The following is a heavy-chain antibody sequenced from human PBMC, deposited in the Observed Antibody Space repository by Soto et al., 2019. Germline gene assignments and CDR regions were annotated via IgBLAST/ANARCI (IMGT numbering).Heavy chain of an antibody. V-gene: IGHV4-4*02. CDR3: ANRPTTPFDY. CDR2: IYHSGST. CDR1: GGSISSSNW. J-gene: IGHJ4*02. D-gene: IGHD2-2*01. Sequence: QVQLQESGPGLVKPSGTLSLTCAVSGGSISSSNWWSWVRQPPGKGLGWIGEIYHSGSTNYNPSLKSRVTIAVDTSKNQFSRKLSSVTAADTAVYYCANRPTTPFDYWGQGTLVTVSS.